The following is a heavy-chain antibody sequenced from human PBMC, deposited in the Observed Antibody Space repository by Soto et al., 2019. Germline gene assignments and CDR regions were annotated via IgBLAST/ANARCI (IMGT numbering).Heavy chain of an antibody. J-gene: IGHJ6*02. CDR1: GFTFSSYG. CDR2: ISYDGSNK. CDR3: AKDGAPSFLEWLSDYYYGMDV. Sequence: PGGSLRLSCAASGFTFSSYGMHWVRQAQGKGLEWVAVISYDGSNKYYADSVKGRFTISRDNSKNTLYLQMNSLRAEDTAVYYCAKDGAPSFLEWLSDYYYGMDVWGQGTTVTVSS. D-gene: IGHD3-3*01. V-gene: IGHV3-30*18.